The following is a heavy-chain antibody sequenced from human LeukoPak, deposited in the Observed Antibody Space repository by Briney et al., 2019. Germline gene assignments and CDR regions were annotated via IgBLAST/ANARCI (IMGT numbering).Heavy chain of an antibody. Sequence: SETLSLTCTVSGGSLSSRNYYWGWIRQPPGKGLEWIGTIYYSGSTYYNPSLKSRVTISVDTSKNHFSLRLSSVTAADTAVYYCASRPPDYGDLFYYWGQGTLVTVSS. CDR2: IYYSGST. V-gene: IGHV4-39*02. D-gene: IGHD4-17*01. CDR1: GGSLSSRNYY. J-gene: IGHJ4*02. CDR3: ASRPPDYGDLFYY.